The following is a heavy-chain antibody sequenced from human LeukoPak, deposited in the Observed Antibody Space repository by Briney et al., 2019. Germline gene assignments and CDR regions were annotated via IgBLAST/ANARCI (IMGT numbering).Heavy chain of an antibody. CDR1: GGSISSYY. CDR3: ARDDSSAVWGMFDAFDI. CDR2: IYYSGST. D-gene: IGHD3-22*01. Sequence: SETLSLTCTVSGGSISSYYWSWIRQTPGKGLEWIGYIYYSGSTNYNPSLKSRVTISVDTSKNQFSLKLSSVTAADTAVYYCARDDSSAVWGMFDAFDIWGQGTMVTVSS. J-gene: IGHJ3*02. V-gene: IGHV4-59*01.